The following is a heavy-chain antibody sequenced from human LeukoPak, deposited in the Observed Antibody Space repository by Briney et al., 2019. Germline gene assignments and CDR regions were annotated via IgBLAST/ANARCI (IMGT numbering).Heavy chain of an antibody. CDR1: GSTVSSNY. CDR2: IYSAGNT. V-gene: IGHV3-53*04. J-gene: IGHJ3*02. CDR3: ARDMVITMIAKRLSLLDAFDI. Sequence: QSGGSLRLSCAASGSTVSSNYMSWVRQAPGKGLEWVSFIYSAGNTYYADFVKGRFTISRHTSKNTLYLQMNSLRAEDTAVYYCARDMVITMIAKRLSLLDAFDIWGQGTMVTVSS. D-gene: IGHD3-22*01.